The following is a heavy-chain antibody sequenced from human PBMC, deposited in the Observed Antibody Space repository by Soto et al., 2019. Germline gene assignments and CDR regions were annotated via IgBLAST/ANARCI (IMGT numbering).Heavy chain of an antibody. CDR3: ARHGSDDDMDV. Sequence: QVQLQESGPGLVKPSETLSLTCTVSGGSISSYYWSWIRQPPGKGLERIGYIYYSGSTNYNSSLQSRVIASGDTSKNHFSLKMSSVTAADTAVYYCARHGSDDDMDVWGKGTTVTVSS. J-gene: IGHJ6*03. D-gene: IGHD3-10*01. CDR1: GGSISSYY. V-gene: IGHV4-59*08. CDR2: IYYSGST.